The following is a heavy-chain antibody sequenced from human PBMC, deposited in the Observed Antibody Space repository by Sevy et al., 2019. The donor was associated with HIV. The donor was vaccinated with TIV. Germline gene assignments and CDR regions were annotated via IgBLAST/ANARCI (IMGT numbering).Heavy chain of an antibody. Sequence: GGSLRLSCAASGFTFSSYTLNWVRQAPGKGLEWVSSISYSSEYIYYADSVKGRLTISRDNAKNSLYLQMSSLRAEDTAVYYCATDKGGYDPFDYWGQGTLVTVSS. CDR3: ATDKGGYDPFDY. J-gene: IGHJ4*02. CDR1: GFTFSSYT. V-gene: IGHV3-21*01. D-gene: IGHD5-12*01. CDR2: ISYSSEYI.